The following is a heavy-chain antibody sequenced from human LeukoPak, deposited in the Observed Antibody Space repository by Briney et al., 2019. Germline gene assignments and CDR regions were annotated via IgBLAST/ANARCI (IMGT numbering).Heavy chain of an antibody. Sequence: GGSLRLSCAASGFPFSNYWMSWVRQAPGKGLEWVANTKEDGSEKYYVDSVKGRFTISRDNAKNSLYLLMNSLRAEDTAVYYCARRYSSGWFYWGQGTLVTVSS. D-gene: IGHD6-19*01. CDR3: ARRYSSGWFY. CDR2: TKEDGSEK. J-gene: IGHJ4*02. V-gene: IGHV3-7*04. CDR1: GFPFSNYW.